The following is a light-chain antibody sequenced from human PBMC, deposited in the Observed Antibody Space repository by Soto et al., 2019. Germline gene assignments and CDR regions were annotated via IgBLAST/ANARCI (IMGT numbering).Light chain of an antibody. CDR2: GAS. J-gene: IGKJ3*01. V-gene: IGKV3-15*01. CDR3: QQDNNWPRGT. Sequence: MTLSPPTLSESPGDRVTISCRASQSVSSRLAWYQQKPGQAPRLLIYGASTSATSAPARFSGSGAGTELTLTISSFQSEDVAVYYCQQDNNWPRGTFGGGANVDIK. CDR1: QSVSSR.